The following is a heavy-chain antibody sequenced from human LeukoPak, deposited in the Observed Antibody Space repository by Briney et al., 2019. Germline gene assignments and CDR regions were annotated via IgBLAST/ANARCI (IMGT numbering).Heavy chain of an antibody. CDR3: AKAPKLRYDAFDI. CDR1: GFTYGDYA. D-gene: IGHD6-6*01. V-gene: IGHV3-66*02. J-gene: IGHJ3*02. CDR2: IYTDGPT. Sequence: EGSLRLSCTASGFTYGDYAMSWVRQAPGKGLEWVSVIYTDGPTYYAESVKGRFTISRDNSKNTLYLQMNSLRAEDTAVYYCAKAPKLRYDAFDIWGQGTMVTVSS.